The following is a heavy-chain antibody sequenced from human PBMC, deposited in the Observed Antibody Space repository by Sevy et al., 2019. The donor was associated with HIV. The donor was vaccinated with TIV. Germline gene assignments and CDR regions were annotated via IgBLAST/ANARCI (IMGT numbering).Heavy chain of an antibody. J-gene: IGHJ6*02. V-gene: IGHV3-74*01. CDR3: AREPQNYYGSGTYYYYYYGMDV. CDR1: GFTFSSYW. D-gene: IGHD3-10*01. CDR2: INSDGSST. Sequence: GGSLRLSCAASGFTFSSYWMHWVRQAPGKGLVWVSRINSDGSSTSYADSVKGRFTISRDNTKNTLYLQMNSLRAEDTAVYYCAREPQNYYGSGTYYYYYYGMDVWGQGTTVTVSS.